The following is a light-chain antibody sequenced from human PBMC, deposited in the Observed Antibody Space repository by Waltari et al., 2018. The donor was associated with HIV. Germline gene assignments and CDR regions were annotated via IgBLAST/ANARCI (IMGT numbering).Light chain of an antibody. CDR1: SWHSSYA. V-gene: IGLV4-69*01. J-gene: IGLJ3*02. CDR2: LNSDGSH. CDR3: QTWGTGIRV. Sequence: QLVLTQSPSASASLGDSVKLTCTLSSWHSSYALASHQQQPEKGPRYLMKLNSDGSHSKGDGIPDRFSGSSSGAERYLTISSLQSEDEADYYCQTWGTGIRVFGGGTKLTVL.